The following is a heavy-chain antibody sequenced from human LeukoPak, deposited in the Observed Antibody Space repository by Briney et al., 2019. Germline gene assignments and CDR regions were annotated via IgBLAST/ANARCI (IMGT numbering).Heavy chain of an antibody. V-gene: IGHV3-30*04. CDR2: ISYDGSNK. Sequence: GGSLRLSCAASGFTFSSYAMHWVRQAPGKGLEWVAVISYDGSNKYYADSVKGRFTISRDNSKNTLYLQMNSLRAEDTAVYYCARAPPGSHAFDIWGQGTMVTVSS. CDR1: GFTFSSYA. CDR3: ARAPPGSHAFDI. D-gene: IGHD1-26*01. J-gene: IGHJ3*02.